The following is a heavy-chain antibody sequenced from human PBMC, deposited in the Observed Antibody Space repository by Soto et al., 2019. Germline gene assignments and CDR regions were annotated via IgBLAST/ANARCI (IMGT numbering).Heavy chain of an antibody. J-gene: IGHJ4*02. V-gene: IGHV3-21*01. CDR1: GFTFSSYS. CDR3: AREYRSFPFLFDY. CDR2: ISSSSSYI. Sequence: GGSLRLSCAASGFTFSSYSMNWVRQAPGKGLEWVSSISSSSSYIYYADSVKGRFTISRDNAKNSLYLQMNSLRAEYTAVYYCAREYRSFPFLFDYWGQGTLVTVSS. D-gene: IGHD6-6*01.